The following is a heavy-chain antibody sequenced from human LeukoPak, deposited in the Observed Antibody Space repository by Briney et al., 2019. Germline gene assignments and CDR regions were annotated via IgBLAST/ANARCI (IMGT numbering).Heavy chain of an antibody. J-gene: IGHJ4*02. CDR3: ARVPGITGTGIDY. CDR2: ISSSGSTI. Sequence: PGGSLRLSCAASGFTFSRSWMHWVRQAPGKGLEWVSYISSSGSTIYYADSVKGRFTISRDNAKNSLYLQMNSLRAEDTAVYYCARVPGITGTGIDYWGQGTLVTVSS. CDR1: GFTFSRSW. D-gene: IGHD1-7*01. V-gene: IGHV3-48*03.